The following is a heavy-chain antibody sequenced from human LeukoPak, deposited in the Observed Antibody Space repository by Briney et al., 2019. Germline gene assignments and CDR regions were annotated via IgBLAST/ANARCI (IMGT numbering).Heavy chain of an antibody. V-gene: IGHV3-30*01. CDR2: ILYDGSNK. J-gene: IGHJ3*02. Sequence: PGGSLRLSCAASGFTFSSYAMHWVRQAPGKGLEWVAVILYDGSNKYYADSVKGRFTISRDNSKNTLYLQMNSLRAEDTAVYYCARARYYGDYVLGAFDIWGQGTMVTVSS. CDR1: GFTFSSYA. D-gene: IGHD4-17*01. CDR3: ARARYYGDYVLGAFDI.